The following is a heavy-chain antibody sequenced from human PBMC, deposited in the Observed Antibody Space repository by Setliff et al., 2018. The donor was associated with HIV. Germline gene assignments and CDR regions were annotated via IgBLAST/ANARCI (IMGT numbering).Heavy chain of an antibody. Sequence: ASVKVSCKVSGYTLIELSVHWVRQAPGKGLEWRGGFDPEDGERIYAQNFQDRVTMTEDTSSDTAYMDPISLTSDDTAVYFCAAPLTGPDGFDMWGQGTMVTVSS. D-gene: IGHD3-9*01. J-gene: IGHJ3*02. CDR2: FDPEDGER. CDR3: AAPLTGPDGFDM. V-gene: IGHV1-24*01. CDR1: GYTLIELS.